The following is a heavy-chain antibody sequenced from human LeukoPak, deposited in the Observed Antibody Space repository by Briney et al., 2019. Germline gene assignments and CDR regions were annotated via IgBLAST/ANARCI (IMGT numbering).Heavy chain of an antibody. Sequence: SVKVSCKASGGTFSSYAISWVRQAPGQGLEWMGGIIPIFGTANYAQKFQGRVTITADKSTSTAYMELSSLRSEDTAVYYRASQTTEDYYYYYMDVWGKGTTVTVSS. CDR2: IIPIFGTA. CDR3: ASQTTEDYYYYYMDV. V-gene: IGHV1-69*06. CDR1: GGTFSSYA. D-gene: IGHD4-11*01. J-gene: IGHJ6*03.